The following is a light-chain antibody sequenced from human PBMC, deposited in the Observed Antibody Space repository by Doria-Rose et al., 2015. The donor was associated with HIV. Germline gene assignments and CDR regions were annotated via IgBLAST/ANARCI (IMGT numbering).Light chain of an antibody. J-gene: IGKJ1*01. CDR3: HQYGTSWT. CDR1: QSLSSTY. Sequence: EIVLTQSPGTLSLSPGEGATLSCRASQSLSSTYLAWYQQKPGQAPGLLIYDGSTRATGIPDRFSASGSGTDFTLTINRLEPEDFALYYCHQYGTSWTFGQGTKVEI. CDR2: DGS. V-gene: IGKV3-20*01.